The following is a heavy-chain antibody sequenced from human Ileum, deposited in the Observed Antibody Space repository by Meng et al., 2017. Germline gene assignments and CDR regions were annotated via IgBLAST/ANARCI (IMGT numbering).Heavy chain of an antibody. Sequence: QVRLQESGPGLVKPSKTLSLTCTGSGDSISPYYWSWIRQPAGKGLEWIGRIYPSGETKYNPSLKSRISVSIDTSKNHFSLKLNSLTAADTAVYYCATSSRWSETDGNAFDIWGQGTMVTVSS. CDR1: GDSISPYY. J-gene: IGHJ3*02. CDR2: IYPSGET. V-gene: IGHV4-4*07. D-gene: IGHD5-24*01. CDR3: ATSSRWSETDGNAFDI.